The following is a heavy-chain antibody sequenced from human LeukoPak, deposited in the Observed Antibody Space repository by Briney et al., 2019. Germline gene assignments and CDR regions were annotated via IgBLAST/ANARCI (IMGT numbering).Heavy chain of an antibody. D-gene: IGHD5-12*01. J-gene: IGHJ4*02. CDR2: IYSGGST. Sequence: GGSLRLSCAASGFTVSSNYMSWVRQAPGKGLEWVSVIYSGGSTYYADSVKGRFTISRDNSKNTLYLQMNSPRAEDTAVYYCARVSGYDYYFDYWGQGTLVTVSS. CDR3: ARVSGYDYYFDY. V-gene: IGHV3-53*01. CDR1: GFTVSSNY.